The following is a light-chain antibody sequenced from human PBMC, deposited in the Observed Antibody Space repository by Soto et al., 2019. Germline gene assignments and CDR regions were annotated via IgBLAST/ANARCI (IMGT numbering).Light chain of an antibody. CDR3: QQYDNWPRT. Sequence: EIVMTQSPATLSVSPGERATLPCRASQSVSANLAWYQQKPGQAPRLLSYGASTRATGIPARFSGSGSGTEFTLTISSLQSEDVAVYYCQQYDNWPRTFGQGTKVDI. J-gene: IGKJ1*01. CDR2: GAS. CDR1: QSVSAN. V-gene: IGKV3-15*01.